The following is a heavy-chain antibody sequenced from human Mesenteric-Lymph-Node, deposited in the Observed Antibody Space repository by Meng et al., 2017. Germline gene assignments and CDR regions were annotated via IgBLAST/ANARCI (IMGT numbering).Heavy chain of an antibody. D-gene: IGHD3-22*01. V-gene: IGHV4-38-2*02. Sequence: SETLSLTCTVSGYSISSGYYWGWIRQPPGKGMEWIGSIYHSGSTYYNPSRKSRVTISVDTSKNQFSLKLSSVTAADTAVYYCARTYYYDSSFDYWGQGTLVTVSS. CDR1: GYSISSGYY. CDR3: ARTYYYDSSFDY. CDR2: IYHSGST. J-gene: IGHJ4*02.